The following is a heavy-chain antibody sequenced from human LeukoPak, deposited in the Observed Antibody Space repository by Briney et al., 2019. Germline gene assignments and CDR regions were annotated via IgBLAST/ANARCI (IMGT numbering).Heavy chain of an antibody. V-gene: IGHV3-48*01. J-gene: IGHJ4*02. Sequence: GGSLRLSCTASGFIFSGSWMAWIRQAPGKGLEWVSYISSSSSTIYYADSVKGRFTISRDNAKNSLYLQMNSLRAEDTAVYYCARDQTYDYVWGSYPDYWGQGTLVTVSS. D-gene: IGHD3-16*01. CDR3: ARDQTYDYVWGSYPDY. CDR1: GFIFSGSW. CDR2: ISSSSSTI.